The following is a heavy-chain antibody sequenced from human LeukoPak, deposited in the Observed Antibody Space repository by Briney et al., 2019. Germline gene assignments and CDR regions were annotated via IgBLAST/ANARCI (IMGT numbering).Heavy chain of an antibody. CDR1: GYTFTSYY. CDR2: INPSGGST. J-gene: IGHJ6*02. V-gene: IGHV1-46*01. CDR3: ARDVPTYGSGSYYNSVNHETVYYYYYGMDV. D-gene: IGHD3-10*01. Sequence: ASVKVSCKASGYTFTSYYMHWVRQAPGQGLEWMGIINPSGGSTSYAQKFQGRVTMTRGTSTSTVYMELSSLRSEDTAVYYCARDVPTYGSGSYYNSVNHETVYYYYYGMDVWGQGTTVTVSS.